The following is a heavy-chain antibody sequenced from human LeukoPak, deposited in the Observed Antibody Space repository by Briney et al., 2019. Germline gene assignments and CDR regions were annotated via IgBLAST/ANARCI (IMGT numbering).Heavy chain of an antibody. Sequence: APVKVSCKASGYTFTSYDINWVRQATGQGLEWMGWMNPNSGNTGYAQKFQGRVTMTRNTSISTAYMELSSLRSEDTAVYYCARGGLDSSGYYKVLAYWGQGTLVTVSS. CDR3: ARGGLDSSGYYKVLAY. D-gene: IGHD3-22*01. J-gene: IGHJ4*02. CDR2: MNPNSGNT. CDR1: GYTFTSYD. V-gene: IGHV1-8*01.